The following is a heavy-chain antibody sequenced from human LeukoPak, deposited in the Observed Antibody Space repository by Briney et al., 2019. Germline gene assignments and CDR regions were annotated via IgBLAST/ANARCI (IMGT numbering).Heavy chain of an antibody. CDR2: TSGSGSTI. D-gene: IGHD3-22*01. V-gene: IGHV3-11*04. CDR3: ARRDSSRGYYIP. J-gene: IGHJ1*01. Sequence: GGSLRLSCAASGFTFSDYYMSWIRQAPGKGLEWVSYTSGSGSTIYYADSVKGRFTISRDNAKNLLYLQMNSLRAEDTAVYYCARRDSSRGYYIPWGQGTLVTVSS. CDR1: GFTFSDYY.